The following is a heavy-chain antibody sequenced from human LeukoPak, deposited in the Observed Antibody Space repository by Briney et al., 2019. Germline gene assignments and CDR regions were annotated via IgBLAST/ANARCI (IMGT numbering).Heavy chain of an antibody. CDR2: IGTAGDT. CDR3: ARSYSHGGNGWFDP. J-gene: IGHJ5*02. D-gene: IGHD4-23*01. V-gene: IGHV3-13*01. CDR1: GFTVRSYD. Sequence: RRSLRLSCASAGFTVRSYDMHWVRQDTGKGLEWVSAIGTAGDTYYPGSVKGRFTISRENAKNSLYLQMNSLRAGDTAVYYCARSYSHGGNGWFDPWGQGTLVTVSS.